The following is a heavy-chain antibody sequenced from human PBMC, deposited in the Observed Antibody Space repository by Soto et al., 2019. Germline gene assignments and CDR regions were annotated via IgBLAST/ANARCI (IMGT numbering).Heavy chain of an antibody. CDR2: IIPILGIA. V-gene: IGHV1-69*08. CDR1: GGTFSSYT. J-gene: IGHJ3*02. CDR3: ARDFESFAFDS. Sequence: QVQLVQSGAEVKKPGSSVKVSCKASGGTFSSYTISWVRQAPGQGLEWMGRIIPILGIANYAQKCQGRVTITADKSTSTAYMELSSLRSEDTAVYYCARDFESFAFDSWGQGTMVTVSS.